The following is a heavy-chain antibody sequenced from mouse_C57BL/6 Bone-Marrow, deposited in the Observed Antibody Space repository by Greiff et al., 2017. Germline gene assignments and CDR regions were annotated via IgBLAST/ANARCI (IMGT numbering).Heavy chain of an antibody. V-gene: IGHV1-81*01. CDR2: IYPRSGDT. CDR3: AGGSYYSIGGFDY. Sequence: QVQLQQSGAELARPGASVKLSCKASGYTFTSYGISWVKQRTGQGLEWIGEIYPRSGDTYYNEKFKGKATLTADKSSSTAYMELRSLTSEDSAVYFLAGGSYYSIGGFDYWGQGTILTVSA. D-gene: IGHD2-5*01. J-gene: IGHJ2*01. CDR1: GYTFTSYG.